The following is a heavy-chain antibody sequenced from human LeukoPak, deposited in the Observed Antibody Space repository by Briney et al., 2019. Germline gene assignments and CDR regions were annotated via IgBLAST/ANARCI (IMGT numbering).Heavy chain of an antibody. CDR2: VFDSGRT. V-gene: IGHV4-61*10. D-gene: IGHD5-18*01. Sequence: WETLSLTCTVSGGSFVGDYFCTWVRQPAGRGLEWIGYVFDSGRTKVNPSLKSRVTLSADTSKNQLSLRLSSVTAADTAMYYCTTIKRGDIFGYFDFWGQGILVTVSS. CDR1: GGSFVGDYF. CDR3: TTIKRGDIFGYFDF. J-gene: IGHJ4*02.